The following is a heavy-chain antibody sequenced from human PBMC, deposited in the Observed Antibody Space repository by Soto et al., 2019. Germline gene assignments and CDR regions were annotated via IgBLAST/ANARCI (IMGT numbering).Heavy chain of an antibody. Sequence: ASVKVSCKASGGTFSNSGISWVRQAPGQGLEWMGGIIPIFDTTNYAQKLQGRITIIADESTNTVYMELSSLRSEDTAVYYCASAGSSGFSDYWGQGTLVTVSS. D-gene: IGHD3-22*01. J-gene: IGHJ4*02. CDR3: ASAGSSGFSDY. V-gene: IGHV1-69*13. CDR2: IIPIFDTT. CDR1: GGTFSNSG.